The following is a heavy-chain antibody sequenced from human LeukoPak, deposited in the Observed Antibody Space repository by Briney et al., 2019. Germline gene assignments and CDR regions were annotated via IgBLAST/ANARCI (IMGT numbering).Heavy chain of an antibody. CDR1: GGSFSGYY. J-gene: IGHJ3*02. CDR3: ARGGPAAKADRAFDI. Sequence: SETLSLTCAVYGGSFSGYYWSWIRQPPGKGLEWIGEINHSGSTNYNPSLKSRVTISVDTSKNQFSLKLSSVTAADTAVYYSARGGPAAKADRAFDIWGQGTMVTVSS. CDR2: INHSGST. V-gene: IGHV4-34*01. D-gene: IGHD2-2*01.